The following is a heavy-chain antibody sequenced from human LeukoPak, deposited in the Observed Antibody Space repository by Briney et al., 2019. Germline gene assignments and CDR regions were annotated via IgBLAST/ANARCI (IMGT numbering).Heavy chain of an antibody. CDR3: ARGIVGGYSYGYEDY. J-gene: IGHJ4*02. D-gene: IGHD5-18*01. CDR2: ISSSSSTI. Sequence: PGGSLRLSCAASGFTFSSYSMNWVRQAPGKGLEWVSYISSSSSTIYYADSVKGRFTISRDNAKNSLYLQMNSLRAEDTAVYYCARGIVGGYSYGYEDYWGQGTLVTVSS. CDR1: GFTFSSYS. V-gene: IGHV3-48*04.